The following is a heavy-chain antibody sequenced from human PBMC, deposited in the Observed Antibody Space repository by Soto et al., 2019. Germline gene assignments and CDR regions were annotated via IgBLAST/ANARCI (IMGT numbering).Heavy chain of an antibody. D-gene: IGHD2-8*01. V-gene: IGHV3-23*01. CDR1: GFTFSSYA. J-gene: IGHJ6*04. Sequence: GRSLRLSCAASGFTFSSYAMSWVRQAPGKGLEWVSAISGSGGSTYYADSVKGRFTISRDNSKNTLYLQMNSLRAEDTAVYYCNTNRYYYGMDVWGEGTTVTLSS. CDR3: NTNRYYYGMDV. CDR2: ISGSGGST.